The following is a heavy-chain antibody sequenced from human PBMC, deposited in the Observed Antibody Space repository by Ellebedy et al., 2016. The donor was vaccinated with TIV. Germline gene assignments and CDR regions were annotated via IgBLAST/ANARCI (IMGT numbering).Heavy chain of an antibody. Sequence: MPSETLSLTCAVYGGSFSGYYWSWIRQLPGKVLEWIGEINHSGSTNYNPSLKSRVTISVDLSKNQFSLKLSSVTAADTAVYYCASRLSSSVYYYWGQGTLVTVSS. D-gene: IGHD3-22*01. CDR1: GGSFSGYY. CDR3: ASRLSSSVYYY. CDR2: INHSGST. V-gene: IGHV4-34*01. J-gene: IGHJ4*02.